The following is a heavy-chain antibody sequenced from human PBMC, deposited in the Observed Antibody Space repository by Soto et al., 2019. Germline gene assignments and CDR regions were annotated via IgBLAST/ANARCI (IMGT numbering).Heavy chain of an antibody. D-gene: IGHD4-17*01. V-gene: IGHV3-30*03. CDR1: GFIFRGYD. CDR2: ISHDGSNK. Sequence: GGSLRLSCAASGFIFRGYDMHWVRQAPGKGLEWVAVISHDGSNKYYADYLKGRFTISRDNSKNTLYLLMNSLRPEDTAVYYCEAVTTDYYDMDVWGQGTTVTVSS. CDR3: EAVTTDYYDMDV. J-gene: IGHJ6*02.